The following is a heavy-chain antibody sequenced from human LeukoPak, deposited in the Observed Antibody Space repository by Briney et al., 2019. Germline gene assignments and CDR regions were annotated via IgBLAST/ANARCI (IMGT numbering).Heavy chain of an antibody. V-gene: IGHV4-34*01. J-gene: IGHJ4*02. Sequence: PSETLSLTCAVYGGSFSGYYWSWIRQPPGKGLEWIGEINHSGSTNHNPSLKSRVTISVDTSKNQFSLKLSSVTAADTAVYYCARGRRTTVTPFDYWGQGTLVTVSS. CDR2: INHSGST. D-gene: IGHD4-17*01. CDR3: ARGRRTTVTPFDY. CDR1: GGSFSGYY.